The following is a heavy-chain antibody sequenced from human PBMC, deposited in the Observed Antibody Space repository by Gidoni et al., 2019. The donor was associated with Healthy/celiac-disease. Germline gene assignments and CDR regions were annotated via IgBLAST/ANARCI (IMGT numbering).Heavy chain of an antibody. CDR1: GSTFSDYY. CDR2: ISSSSSYT. CDR3: ARSRVDYYDSSGYYYIDY. J-gene: IGHJ4*02. D-gene: IGHD3-22*01. Sequence: QVQLVESGGGLVKPGGSLRPFCSSPGSTFSDYYMSWIRQAPWKGLEWVSYISSSSSYTNYTDSVKGRFTISRDNAKNSLYLQMSSLRAEDTAVYYCARSRVDYYDSSGYYYIDYWGQGTLVTVSS. V-gene: IGHV3-11*05.